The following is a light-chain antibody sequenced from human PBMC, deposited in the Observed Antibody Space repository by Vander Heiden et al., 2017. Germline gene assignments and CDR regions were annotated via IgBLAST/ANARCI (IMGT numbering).Light chain of an antibody. CDR1: QSLLHGNGYNY. CDR3: MQALQTPLLT. Sequence: DIVMTQSPLSLPVTPGEPASISCRSSQSLLHGNGYNYLDWYLQKPGQSPQLLIYLGSNRDSGVPDRFSGSGSGTDFTLKISRGEDEDVGVYYCMQALQTPLLTFGGGTKVEIK. CDR2: LGS. V-gene: IGKV2-28*01. J-gene: IGKJ4*01.